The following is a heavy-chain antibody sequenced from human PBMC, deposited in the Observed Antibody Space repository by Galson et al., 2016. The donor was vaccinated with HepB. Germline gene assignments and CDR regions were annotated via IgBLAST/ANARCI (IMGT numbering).Heavy chain of an antibody. D-gene: IGHD2-8*01. CDR3: ATYVDAFDI. Sequence: LRLSCAASGFTFSSYSMNWVRQAPGKGLEWVSSISSSSSYIYYADSLMGRFTISRDNAKNSLYLQMNSLSAEDTAVYYCATYVDAFDIWGQGTMVTVSS. CDR1: GFTFSSYS. CDR2: ISSSSSYI. V-gene: IGHV3-21*01. J-gene: IGHJ3*02.